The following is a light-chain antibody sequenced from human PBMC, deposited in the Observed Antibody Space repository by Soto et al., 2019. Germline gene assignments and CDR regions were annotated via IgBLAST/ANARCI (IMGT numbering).Light chain of an antibody. V-gene: IGKV3D-15*01. CDR1: QSVSSS. CDR2: GAS. Sequence: IIMTQSPATLSVSPGERATFSCRASQSVSSSLAWHQQKPGQPPRLLIYGASTRATGIPARFSGSGSGTDFTLTISSLQSEDFAVYYCQQYKNWPRTFGQGTKVEIK. J-gene: IGKJ1*01. CDR3: QQYKNWPRT.